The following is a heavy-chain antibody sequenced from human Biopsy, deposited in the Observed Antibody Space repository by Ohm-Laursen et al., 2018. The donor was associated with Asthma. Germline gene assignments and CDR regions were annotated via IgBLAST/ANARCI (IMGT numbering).Heavy chain of an antibody. V-gene: IGHV3-30*04. CDR1: GNHFGSYA. CDR3: SKDTLGYYFDI. D-gene: IGHD7-27*01. J-gene: IGHJ4*02. Sequence: SLRLSCAASGNHFGSYAMHWARQAPGKGLEWVAVITFDGRTQYYGDSVKGRFTISRDNSKSMLFLQMNSLRPADTAVYYCSKDTLGYYFDIWGRGTLVTVSS. CDR2: ITFDGRTQ.